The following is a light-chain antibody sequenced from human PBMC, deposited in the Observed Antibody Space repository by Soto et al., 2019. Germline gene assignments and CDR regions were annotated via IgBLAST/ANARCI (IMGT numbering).Light chain of an antibody. V-gene: IGKV1-5*01. CDR3: QQYNNYPPT. Sequence: DIQMTQSPSTLSASVGDRVTITCRASQSISSWLTWWQQKPGKAPKVVIYDATTLEGGVPSRFSGSGSGTEFTLTISSLQPDDFATYYCQQYNNYPPTFGGGTKVDIK. CDR1: QSISSW. CDR2: DAT. J-gene: IGKJ4*01.